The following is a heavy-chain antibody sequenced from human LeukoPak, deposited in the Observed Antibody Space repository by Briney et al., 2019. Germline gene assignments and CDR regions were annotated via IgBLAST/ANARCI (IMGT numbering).Heavy chain of an antibody. V-gene: IGHV3-13*05. Sequence: GGSLRLSCAASGFTFSSYDMHCLRQARGKGLEWVSAIGTAGDPYYPGSVKGRFTISRENAKNSLYLQMNSLRAGDTAVYYCARGGAMVRGVIYYYYGMDVWGKGTTVTVSS. D-gene: IGHD3-10*01. CDR2: IGTAGDP. CDR3: ARGGAMVRGVIYYYYGMDV. J-gene: IGHJ6*04. CDR1: GFTFSSYD.